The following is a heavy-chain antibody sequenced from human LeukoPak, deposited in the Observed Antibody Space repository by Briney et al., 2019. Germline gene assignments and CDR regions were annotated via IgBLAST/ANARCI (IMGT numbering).Heavy chain of an antibody. J-gene: IGHJ4*02. CDR3: ARERTYYFDY. V-gene: IGHV4-30-4*01. CDR2: IDYRGST. CDR1: GGSISSGDYY. Sequence: SQTLSLTCTVSGGSISSGDYYWSWIRQPPGQGLERIGYIDYRGSTYYNPSLKSRVIISVDTSKNQFSLKLSSMTAADTAVYYCARERTYYFDYWGQGTQVTVSS.